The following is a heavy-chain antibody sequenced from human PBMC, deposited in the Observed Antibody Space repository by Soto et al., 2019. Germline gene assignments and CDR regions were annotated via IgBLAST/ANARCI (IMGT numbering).Heavy chain of an antibody. Sequence: EVQLVESGGGLVKSGGSLRLSCAVSGFTFSSHSMSWVRQALGKGLEWVSSISRDISYIYYADSVKGRFTISRDNAKNSLYLQMNSLRAEDTAVYYCARGYSSSWSDAFDMWGQGTVVTVSS. CDR1: GFTFSSHS. CDR2: ISRDISYI. D-gene: IGHD6-13*01. J-gene: IGHJ3*02. V-gene: IGHV3-21*01. CDR3: ARGYSSSWSDAFDM.